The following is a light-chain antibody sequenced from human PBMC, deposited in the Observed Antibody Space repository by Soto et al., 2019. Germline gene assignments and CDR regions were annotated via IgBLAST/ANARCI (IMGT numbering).Light chain of an antibody. J-gene: IGKJ4*01. Sequence: DIQMTQSPSSLSVSVGDRVTITCRASQSISTHLNWYQHKPGKAPNLLIHAASNLQAGFPSRFSGSGSGTDFTLTISSLQHEDFATYYCQQSYNAPRTFGQGTRVEIK. CDR1: QSISTH. V-gene: IGKV1-39*01. CDR3: QQSYNAPRT. CDR2: AAS.